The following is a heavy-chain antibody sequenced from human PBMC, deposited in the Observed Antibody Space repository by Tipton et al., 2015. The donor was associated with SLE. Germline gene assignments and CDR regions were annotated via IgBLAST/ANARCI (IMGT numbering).Heavy chain of an antibody. CDR2: IYYSGST. V-gene: IGHV4-59*12. D-gene: IGHD3-16*02. J-gene: IGHJ1*01. CDR1: GGSISSYY. Sequence: TLSLTCTVSGGSISSYYWSWIRQPPGKGLEWIGYIYYSGSTNYNPSLKSRVTISVDTSKNQFSLKLSSVTAADTAVYYCARGDDSIGGSYRHPLLWGQGILVTVSS. CDR3: ARGDDSIGGSYRHPLL.